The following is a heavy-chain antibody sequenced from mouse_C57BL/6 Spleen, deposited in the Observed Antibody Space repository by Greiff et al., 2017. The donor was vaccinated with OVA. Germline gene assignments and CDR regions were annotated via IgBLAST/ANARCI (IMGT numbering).Heavy chain of an antibody. V-gene: IGHV1-55*01. CDR1: GYTFTSYW. CDR2: IYPGSGST. CDR3: ARSSWDVDYFDY. Sequence: QVQLKQPGAELVKPGASVKMSCKASGYTFTSYWITWVKQRPGQGLEWIGDIYPGSGSTNYNEKFKSKATLTVDTSSSTAYMQLSSLTSEDSAVYYCARSSWDVDYFDYWGQGTTLTVSS. J-gene: IGHJ2*01. D-gene: IGHD4-1*01.